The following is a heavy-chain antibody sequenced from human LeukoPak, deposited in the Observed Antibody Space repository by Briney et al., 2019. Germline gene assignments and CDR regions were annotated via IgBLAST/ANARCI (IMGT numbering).Heavy chain of an antibody. J-gene: IGHJ4*02. CDR2: INNSGST. D-gene: IGHD5-18*01. V-gene: IGHV4-34*01. Sequence: PSETLSLTCAVYGGSLSGYYWSWIRQPPGKGLEWVGEINNSGSTNYNPSLRSRVTITVDTSKNQFSLKLNSVTAADTAVYYCARDRYSYAFWGQGTLVTVSS. CDR1: GGSLSGYY. CDR3: ARDRYSYAF.